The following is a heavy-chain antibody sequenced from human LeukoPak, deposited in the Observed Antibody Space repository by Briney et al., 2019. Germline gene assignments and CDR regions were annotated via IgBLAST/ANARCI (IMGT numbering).Heavy chain of an antibody. CDR2: IYTSGST. D-gene: IGHD2-21*02. J-gene: IGHJ6*03. CDR1: GGSISSGSYY. CDR3: ARDIVVVTADYYYYYMDV. Sequence: SETLSLTCTVSGGSISSGSYYWSWIRQPAGKGLEWIGRIYTSGSTNYNPSLKSRVTISVDTSKNQFSLKLSSVTAADTAVYYCARDIVVVTADYYYYYMDVWGKGTTVTISS. V-gene: IGHV4-61*02.